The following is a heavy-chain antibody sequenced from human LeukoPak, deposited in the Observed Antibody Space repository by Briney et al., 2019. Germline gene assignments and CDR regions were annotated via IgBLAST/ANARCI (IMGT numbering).Heavy chain of an antibody. CDR2: ISDTGGST. Sequence: GGSLRLSCSASGFTFSNYAMHWARQAPGQGLEYVSAISDTGGSTFYADSVKGRFTISRDNSKNTLYLQMSSLRAEDTAVYYCVKVLGSLYYYDSWGQGTLVTVSS. J-gene: IGHJ5*01. V-gene: IGHV3-64D*06. CDR1: GFTFSNYA. CDR3: VKVLGSLYYYDS. D-gene: IGHD3-22*01.